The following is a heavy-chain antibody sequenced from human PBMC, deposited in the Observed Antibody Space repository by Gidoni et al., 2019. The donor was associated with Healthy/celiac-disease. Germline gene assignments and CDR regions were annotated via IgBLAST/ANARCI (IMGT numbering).Heavy chain of an antibody. V-gene: IGHV3-49*05. D-gene: IGHD4-17*01. Sequence: EVQLVESGGGLVKPGRSLRLSCTASGFTFGDYAMSWFRQAPGKGLEWVGFIRSKAYGGTTEYAASVKGRFTISRDDSKSIAYLQMNSLKTEDTAVYYCTRVGLTVTTGDGDLVYWGQGTLVTVSS. CDR1: GFTFGDYA. J-gene: IGHJ4*02. CDR3: TRVGLTVTTGDGDLVY. CDR2: IRSKAYGGTT.